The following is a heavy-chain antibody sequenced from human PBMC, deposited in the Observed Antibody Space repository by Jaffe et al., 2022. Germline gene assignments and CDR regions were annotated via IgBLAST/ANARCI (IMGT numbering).Heavy chain of an antibody. CDR1: GGSISSSNW. V-gene: IGHV4-4*02. D-gene: IGHD2-15*01. CDR2: IYHSGST. Sequence: QVQLQESGPGLVKPSGTLSLTCAVSGGSISSSNWWSWVRQPPGKGLEWIGEIYHSGSTNYNPSLKSRVTISVDKSKNQFSLKLSSVTAADTAVYYCARGICSGGSCYYDRPGWFDPWGQGTLVTVSS. CDR3: ARGICSGGSCYYDRPGWFDP. J-gene: IGHJ5*02.